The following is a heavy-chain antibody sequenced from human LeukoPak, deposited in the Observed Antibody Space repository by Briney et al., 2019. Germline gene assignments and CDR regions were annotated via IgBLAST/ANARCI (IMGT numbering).Heavy chain of an antibody. V-gene: IGHV4-59*01. CDR2: IYYSGST. CDR1: GGSISSYY. CDR3: ARGYSSSRYDY. D-gene: IGHD6-13*01. Sequence: KSSETLSPTCTVSGGSISSYYWSWIRQPPGKGLEWIGYIYYSGSTNYNPSLKSRVTISVDTSKNQFSLKLSSVTAEDTAVYYCARGYSSSRYDYWGRGTLVTVSS. J-gene: IGHJ4*02.